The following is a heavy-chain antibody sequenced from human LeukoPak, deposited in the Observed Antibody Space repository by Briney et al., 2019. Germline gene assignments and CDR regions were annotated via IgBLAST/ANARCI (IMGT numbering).Heavy chain of an antibody. CDR2: IWYDGSKE. V-gene: IGHV3-33*01. D-gene: IGHD2-21*01. J-gene: IGHJ4*02. CDR3: ARDLWGSYDN. CDR1: GFTFRSYG. Sequence: PGGSLRLSCGASGFTFRSYGMHWVRQAPGKGLEWVAVIWYDGSKEYYADSVKGRFTISRDNSKNTVYLQMNSLRVEDTAVYYCARDLWGSYDNWGQGTLVTVSS.